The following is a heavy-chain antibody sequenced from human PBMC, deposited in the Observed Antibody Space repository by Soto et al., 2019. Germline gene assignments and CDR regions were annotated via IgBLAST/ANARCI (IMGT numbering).Heavy chain of an antibody. V-gene: IGHV1-3*01. CDR3: ARELLYDYYGMDV. CDR1: GYTFASYA. Sequence: AASVKVSCKASGYTFASYAMHWVRQAPGQRLEWMGWINAGNGNTKYSQKFQGRVTVTRDTSASTAYMELSSLRSEDTAVYYCARELLYDYYGMDVWGQGTTVNVSS. J-gene: IGHJ6*02. CDR2: INAGNGNT.